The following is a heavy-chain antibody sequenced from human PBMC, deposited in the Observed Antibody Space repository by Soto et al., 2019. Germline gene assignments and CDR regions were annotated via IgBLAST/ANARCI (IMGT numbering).Heavy chain of an antibody. V-gene: IGHV4-30-2*01. Sequence: SETLSLTCAVSGGSISSGNSYSWSWIRQPPGKGLEWIGSISHTGSTSYNPSLKGRVTMSVDKSKNQFSLKLSSVTAADMAVYYCARAVAPYLGTWFDPWGQGTLVTVSS. CDR2: ISHTGST. CDR3: ARAVAPYLGTWFDP. CDR1: GGSISSGNSYS. D-gene: IGHD3-16*01. J-gene: IGHJ5*02.